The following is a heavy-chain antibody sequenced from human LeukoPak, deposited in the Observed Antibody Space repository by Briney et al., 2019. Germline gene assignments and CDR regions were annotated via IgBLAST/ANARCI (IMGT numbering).Heavy chain of an antibody. CDR2: ISSSSSYI. V-gene: IGHV3-21*01. CDR1: GFTFSSYS. CDR3: AKAGTTNGDYFEY. D-gene: IGHD1-1*01. J-gene: IGHJ4*02. Sequence: GGSLRLSCAASGFTFSSYSMNWVRQAPGKGLEWVSSISSSSSYIYYADSVKGRFTISRDNAKNSLYLQMNSLRAEDTAVYYCAKAGTTNGDYFEYWGQGTLVTVSS.